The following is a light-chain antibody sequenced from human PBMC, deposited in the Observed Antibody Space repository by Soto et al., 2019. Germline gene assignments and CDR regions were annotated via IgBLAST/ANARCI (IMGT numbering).Light chain of an antibody. J-gene: IGKJ5*01. CDR2: DAS. V-gene: IGKV3-11*01. CDR3: QQHTNWPPSIT. CDR1: QSVSSY. Sequence: EIVLTQSPATVSLSPGERATFSCRASQSVSSYLAWFQQKPGQAPRLLIYDASHRATGIAARFSGSGSGTDFTLTISSLEPEDFAVYYCQQHTNWPPSITFGQGTRLEIK.